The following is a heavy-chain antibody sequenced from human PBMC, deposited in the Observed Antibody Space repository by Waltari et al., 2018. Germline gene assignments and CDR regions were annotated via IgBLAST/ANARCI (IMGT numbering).Heavy chain of an antibody. D-gene: IGHD1-1*01. CDR1: GFRFSNYW. CDR3: VRVDNNGLEPFDY. Sequence: EEQLLESGGGLVQPGDSLRLSCAASGFRFSNYWIHWVRQAPGKGLVWVSCINGDGSRMTYADSVKGRFTLSRDNAKSTVYLQMSSLRAEDTALYYCVRVDNNGLEPFDYWGQGTLVTVSS. V-gene: IGHV3-74*01. J-gene: IGHJ4*02. CDR2: INGDGSRM.